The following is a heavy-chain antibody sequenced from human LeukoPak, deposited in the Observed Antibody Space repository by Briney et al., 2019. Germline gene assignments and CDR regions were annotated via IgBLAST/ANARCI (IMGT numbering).Heavy chain of an antibody. CDR1: EFTFSSYG. J-gene: IGHJ3*02. D-gene: IGHD2-21*02. V-gene: IGHV3-33*01. CDR2: IWYDGSNK. CDR3: ASGVVTDAFDI. Sequence: GGSLRLSCAASEFTFSSYGMHWVRQAPGKGQEWVAVIWYDGSNKYYADSVKGRFTISRDNSKNTLYLQMNSLRAEDTAVYYCASGVVTDAFDIWGQGTMVTVSS.